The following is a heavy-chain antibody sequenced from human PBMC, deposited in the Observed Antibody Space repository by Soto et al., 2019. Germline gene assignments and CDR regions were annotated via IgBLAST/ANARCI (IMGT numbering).Heavy chain of an antibody. CDR1: GGSFSGYY. CDR2: IDQSGGT. Sequence: SETLSLTCAVYGGSFSGYYWSWIRQPPGKGLEWIGEIDQSGGTHYNPSLKSRVTISVDTSKNQFSLKLSSVTATDTAVYYCARGRSITMLRGAPPDYWGQGTLVTVSS. CDR3: ARGRSITMLRGAPPDY. V-gene: IGHV4-34*01. D-gene: IGHD3-10*01. J-gene: IGHJ4*02.